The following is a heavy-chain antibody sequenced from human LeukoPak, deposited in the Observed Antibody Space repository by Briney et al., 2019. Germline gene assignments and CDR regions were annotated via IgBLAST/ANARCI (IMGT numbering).Heavy chain of an antibody. CDR2: IKEDGSEK. CDR1: GFTFISQW. Sequence: GGSLRLSCAASGFTFISQWMSWVRQAPGKGLEWVANIKEDGSEKSYVDSVKGRFTISRDNAKNSLYLQMSSLRAEDTAVYYCARAFSWGQGTLVTVSS. D-gene: IGHD3-16*01. CDR3: ARAFS. V-gene: IGHV3-7*01. J-gene: IGHJ5*02.